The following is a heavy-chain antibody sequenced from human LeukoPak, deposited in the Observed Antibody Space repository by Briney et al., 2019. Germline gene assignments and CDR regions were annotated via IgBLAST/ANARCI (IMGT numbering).Heavy chain of an antibody. CDR3: ARDLEGYDYGDYLE. D-gene: IGHD4-17*01. CDR1: GYSISSGYY. Sequence: SETLSLTCTVSGYSISSGYYWGWIRQPPGKGLEWIGSICHSGSTYYNPSLKSRVTISVDTSKNQFSLKLSSVTAADTAVYYCARDLEGYDYGDYLEWGQGTLVTVSS. CDR2: ICHSGST. V-gene: IGHV4-38-2*02. J-gene: IGHJ4*02.